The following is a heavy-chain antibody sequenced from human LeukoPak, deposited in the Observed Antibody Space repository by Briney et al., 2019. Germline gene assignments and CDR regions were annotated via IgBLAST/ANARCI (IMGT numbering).Heavy chain of an antibody. V-gene: IGHV3-23*01. J-gene: IGHJ4*02. Sequence: GGSLRLSCAASGFTFSSYSMSWVRQAAGKGLEWVSGISDSGGSTYYADSVKGRFTISRDNSKNTLYLQMNSLRAEDTAVYYCAKVQDFHYGSGSSPFDYWGQGTLVTVSS. CDR1: GFTFSSYS. CDR3: AKVQDFHYGSGSSPFDY. D-gene: IGHD3-10*01. CDR2: ISDSGGST.